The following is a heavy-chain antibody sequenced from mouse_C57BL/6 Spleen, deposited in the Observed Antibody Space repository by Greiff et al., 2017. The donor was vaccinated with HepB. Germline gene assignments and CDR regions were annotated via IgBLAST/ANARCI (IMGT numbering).Heavy chain of an antibody. CDR2: IYPGDGDT. D-gene: IGHD1-1*01. Sequence: VQLQQSGAELVKPGASVKISCKASGYAFSSYWMNWVKQRPGKGLEWIGQIYPGDGDTNYNGKFKGKATLTADKSSSTAYMQLSSLTSEDSAVYFCASRRGNYFGTSVDYWGQGTTLTVSS. J-gene: IGHJ2*01. CDR1: GYAFSSYW. CDR3: ASRRGNYFGTSVDY. V-gene: IGHV1-80*01.